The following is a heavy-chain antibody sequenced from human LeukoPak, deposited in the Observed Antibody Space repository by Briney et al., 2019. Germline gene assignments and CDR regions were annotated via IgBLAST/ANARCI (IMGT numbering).Heavy chain of an antibody. CDR1: GYSISSGYY. D-gene: IGHD6-6*01. J-gene: IGHJ4*02. CDR3: ARHVSSRYFDY. V-gene: IGHV4-38-2*02. CDR2: IYHSGST. Sequence: SETLSLTCTVSGYSISSGYYWGWIRQPPGKGLEWIGSIYHSGSTYYNPSLKSRVTISVDTSKNQFSLKLSSVTAADTAVYYCARHVSSRYFDYWGQGTLVTVSS.